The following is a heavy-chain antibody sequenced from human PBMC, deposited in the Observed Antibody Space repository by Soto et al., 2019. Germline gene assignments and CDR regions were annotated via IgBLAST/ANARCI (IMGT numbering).Heavy chain of an antibody. CDR1: GYTFTGYY. V-gene: IGHV1-2*04. Sequence: ASVKVSCKASGYTFTGYYMHWVRQAPGQGLEWMGWINPNSGGTNYAQKFQGWVTMTRDTSISTAYMELSRLRSDDTAVYYCARGQGAEEATILPPFDYWGQGTLVTVSS. CDR3: ARGQGAEEATILPPFDY. D-gene: IGHD5-12*01. J-gene: IGHJ4*02. CDR2: INPNSGGT.